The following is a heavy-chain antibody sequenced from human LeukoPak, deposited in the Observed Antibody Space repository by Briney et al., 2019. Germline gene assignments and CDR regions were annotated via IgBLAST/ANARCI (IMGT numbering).Heavy chain of an antibody. Sequence: PSETLSLTCTVSGVSISSYYWSWIRQPAGKGLEWIGRIYTSGSTNYHPSLKSRVPMSVGTSKNQFSLKLSSVTAADTAVYYCARDYGVLLWFGESRAWFDPWGQGTLVTVSS. D-gene: IGHD3-10*01. CDR2: IYTSGST. V-gene: IGHV4-4*07. J-gene: IGHJ5*02. CDR3: ARDYGVLLWFGESRAWFDP. CDR1: GVSISSYY.